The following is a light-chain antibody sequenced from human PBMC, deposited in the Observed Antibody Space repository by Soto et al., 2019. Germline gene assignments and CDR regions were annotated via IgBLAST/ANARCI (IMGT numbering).Light chain of an antibody. Sequence: QPVLTQPPSVSGAPGQRVTISCTGSNSNLGAGYDVHWYQHLPGTPPKLLIYGNSNRPSGVPDRFSGSKSGTSASLAITGLQAEYEADYSCQSYDTSLSGSGVFGGGTKLTVL. J-gene: IGLJ3*02. CDR1: NSNLGAGYD. CDR2: GNS. V-gene: IGLV1-40*01. CDR3: QSYDTSLSGSGV.